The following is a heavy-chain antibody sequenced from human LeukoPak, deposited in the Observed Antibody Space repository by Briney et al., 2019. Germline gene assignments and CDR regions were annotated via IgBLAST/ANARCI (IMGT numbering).Heavy chain of an antibody. Sequence: PSETLSLTCAVYGGSFSGYYWSWIRQPPGKGLEWIGEINHSGSTNYNPSLKSRVTISVDTSKNQFSLKLSSVTAADTAVHYCARGYKDYYYYYMDVWGKGTTVTVSS. V-gene: IGHV4-34*01. J-gene: IGHJ6*03. CDR1: GGSFSGYY. CDR2: INHSGST. CDR3: ARGYKDYYYYYMDV. D-gene: IGHD1-14*01.